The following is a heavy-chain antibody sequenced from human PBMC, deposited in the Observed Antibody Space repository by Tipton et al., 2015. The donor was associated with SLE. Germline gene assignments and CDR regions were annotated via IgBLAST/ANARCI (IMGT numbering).Heavy chain of an antibody. J-gene: IGHJ4*02. CDR3: ATHVGNALDY. V-gene: IGHV3-30-3*01. CDR1: GFSFSTFA. D-gene: IGHD2-15*01. CDR2: ISYDASNK. Sequence: SLRLSCAASGFSFSTFAMHWVRQAPGKGLEWVAVISYDASNKNYADSVKGRFTISRDNHRNTLYPQMDSLRDEDTAVYYCATHVGNALDYWGQGTLVSVSS.